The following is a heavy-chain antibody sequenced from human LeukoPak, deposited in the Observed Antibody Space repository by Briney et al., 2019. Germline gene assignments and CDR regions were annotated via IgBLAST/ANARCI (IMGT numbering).Heavy chain of an antibody. CDR1: GFTFSSYG. D-gene: IGHD6-19*01. Sequence: GGSLRLSCAASGFTFSSYGMHWVRQAPGKGLEWVAFIRYDGSNKYYADSVKGRFTISRDNSKNTLYLQMNSLRAEDTAVYYCAKVGVGIAVAGTYYYYYMDVWGKGTTVTISS. V-gene: IGHV3-30*02. CDR3: AKVGVGIAVAGTYYYYYMDV. J-gene: IGHJ6*03. CDR2: IRYDGSNK.